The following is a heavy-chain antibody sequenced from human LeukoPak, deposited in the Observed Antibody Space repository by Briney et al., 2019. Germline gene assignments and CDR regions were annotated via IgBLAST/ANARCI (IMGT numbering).Heavy chain of an antibody. V-gene: IGHV3-23*01. CDR1: GFTFSSYA. D-gene: IGHD3-22*01. CDR2: ISGSGGST. CDR3: AKLNYDSSGYLDY. Sequence: GGSLRLSCAASGFTFSSYAMSWVRQAPGKGLEWVSAISGSGGSTYYADSVKGRFTISRDNPKNTLYLQMNSLRAEDTAVYYCAKLNYDSSGYLDYWGQGTLVTVSS. J-gene: IGHJ4*02.